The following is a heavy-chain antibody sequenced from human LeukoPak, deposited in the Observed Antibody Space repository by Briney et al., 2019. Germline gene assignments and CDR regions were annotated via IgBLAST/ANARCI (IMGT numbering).Heavy chain of an antibody. CDR1: GFTFSSYS. Sequence: GGSLRLSCAASGFTFSSYSMNWVRQAPGKGLEWVSSISSSSYIYYADSVKGRFTISRDNAKNSLYLQMNSLRAEDTAVYYCARDPYDDYPQLVFDYWGQGTLVTVSS. V-gene: IGHV3-21*01. J-gene: IGHJ4*02. CDR3: ARDPYDDYPQLVFDY. CDR2: ISSSSYI. D-gene: IGHD4-17*01.